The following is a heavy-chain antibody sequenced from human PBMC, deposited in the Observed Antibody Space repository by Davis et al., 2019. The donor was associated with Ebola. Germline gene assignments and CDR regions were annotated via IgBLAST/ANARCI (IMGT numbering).Heavy chain of an antibody. CDR1: GDSIRGYY. D-gene: IGHD4-17*01. CDR3: ARDPHGDYGLPGFYYGFDV. J-gene: IGHJ6*02. V-gene: IGHV4-59*01. CDR2: SYSSGST. Sequence: PSETLSLTCTVPGDSIRGYYWSWIRQAPGKGLEWIGYSYSSGSTNYSPSLKGRVTISLDTSKNQLSLQLNSVTAADTALYFCARDPHGDYGLPGFYYGFDVWGQGTAVTVSS.